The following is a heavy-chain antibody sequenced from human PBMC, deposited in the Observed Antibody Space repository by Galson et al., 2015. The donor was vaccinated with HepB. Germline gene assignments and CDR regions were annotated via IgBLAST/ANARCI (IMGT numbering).Heavy chain of an antibody. Sequence: SLRLSCAASGFTFNSYAMHWVRQAPGKGLEWVAIIWYDGNYKYYADSVKGRFTISRGNSKSMMDLQMNSLRAEDTAVYYCAKDQAAAAGIIEYWGQGTLVTVSS. V-gene: IGHV3-33*03. CDR2: IWYDGNYK. CDR1: GFTFNSYA. J-gene: IGHJ1*01. D-gene: IGHD6-13*01. CDR3: AKDQAAAAGIIEY.